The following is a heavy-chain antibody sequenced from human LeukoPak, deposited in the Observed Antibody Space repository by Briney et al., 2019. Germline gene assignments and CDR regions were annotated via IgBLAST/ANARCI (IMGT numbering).Heavy chain of an antibody. CDR2: IYYSGST. J-gene: IGHJ3*02. D-gene: IGHD1-26*01. CDR3: ARVVGAYDAFDI. V-gene: IGHV4-30-4*01. CDR1: GGSISSGDYY. Sequence: SETLSLTCTVSGGSISSGDYYWSWIRQPPGKGLEWIGYIYYSGSTYYNPSLKSRVTISIDTSKNQFSLKLSSVTAADTAVYYCARVVGAYDAFDIWGQGTMVTVSS.